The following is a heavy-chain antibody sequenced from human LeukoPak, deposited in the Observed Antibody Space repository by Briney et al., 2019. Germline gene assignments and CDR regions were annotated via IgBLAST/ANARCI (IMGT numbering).Heavy chain of an antibody. CDR3: AREFGYYGSGSPPHRIDP. CDR1: GYSISGGYY. D-gene: IGHD3-10*01. J-gene: IGHJ5*02. Sequence: SETLSLTCTVSGYSISGGYYWGWVRQPPGKGLEWIGEINHSGSTNYNPSLKSRVTISVDTSKNQFSLKLSSVTAADTAVYYCAREFGYYGSGSPPHRIDPWGQGTLVTVSS. CDR2: INHSGST. V-gene: IGHV4-38-2*02.